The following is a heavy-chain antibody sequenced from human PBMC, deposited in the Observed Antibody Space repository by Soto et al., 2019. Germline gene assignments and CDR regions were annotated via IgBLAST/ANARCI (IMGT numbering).Heavy chain of an antibody. CDR3: ARVSACGQAAFDI. CDR2: ISYKEGST. D-gene: IGHD2-21*01. V-gene: IGHV3-64*01. J-gene: IGHJ3*02. CDR1: GFTLSDFS. Sequence: EVQLVESGGGLVQPGGSLRLSCAASGFTLSDFSMHWVRQAAGKGLEFVSAISYKEGSTYYANSVKGRFTISRDNSKNTLYLQMGSLRAEDMAVYYCARVSACGQAAFDIWGQGTMVTVSS.